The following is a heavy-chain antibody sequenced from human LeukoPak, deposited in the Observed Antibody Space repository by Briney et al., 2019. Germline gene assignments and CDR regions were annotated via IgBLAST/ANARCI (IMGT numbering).Heavy chain of an antibody. V-gene: IGHV3-30*04. CDR3: ARAPSYDSSGYYWDDY. CDR2: ISYDGSNK. Sequence: GGSLRLSCAASGFTFSSYAMHWVRQAPGKGLEWVAVISYDGSNKYYADSVKGRFTISRDNSKNTLYLQMNSLRAEDTAVYYCARAPSYDSSGYYWDDYWGQGTLVTVYS. CDR1: GFTFSSYA. D-gene: IGHD3-22*01. J-gene: IGHJ4*02.